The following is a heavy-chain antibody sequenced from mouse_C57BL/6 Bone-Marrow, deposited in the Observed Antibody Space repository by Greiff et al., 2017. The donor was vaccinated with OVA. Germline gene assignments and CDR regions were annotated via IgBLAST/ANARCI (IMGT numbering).Heavy chain of an antibody. CDR1: GFNIKDDY. J-gene: IGHJ1*03. Sequence: EVQLQQSGAELVRPGASVKLSCTASGFNIKDDYMHWVKQRPEQGLEWIGWIDPENGDTEYASKFQGQATITADTSSNTAYLQLSSLTSEDTAVYYCTTDYYGSSPYWYFDVWGTGTTVTVSA. V-gene: IGHV14-4*01. CDR3: TTDYYGSSPYWYFDV. D-gene: IGHD1-1*01. CDR2: IDPENGDT.